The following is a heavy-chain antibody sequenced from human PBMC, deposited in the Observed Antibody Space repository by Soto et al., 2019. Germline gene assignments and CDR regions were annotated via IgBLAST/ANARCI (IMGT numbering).Heavy chain of an antibody. D-gene: IGHD3-10*01. V-gene: IGHV4-34*01. Sequence: SETLSLTCAVYGGSFSGYYWSWIRQPPGKGLEWSGEINHSGSTNYNPSLKSRVTISVDTSKNQFSLKLSSVTAADTAVYYCARGGRGYYGSGSYYKLDYWGQGTLVTVSS. CDR3: ARGGRGYYGSGSYYKLDY. CDR2: INHSGST. J-gene: IGHJ4*02. CDR1: GGSFSGYY.